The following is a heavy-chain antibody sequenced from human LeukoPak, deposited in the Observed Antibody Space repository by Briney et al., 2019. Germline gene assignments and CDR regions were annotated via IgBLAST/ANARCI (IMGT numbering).Heavy chain of an antibody. Sequence: GGSLRLSCAASGFTLSSYWMTWVRQAPGKGLEWVADIEEDGSEKYYVDSVKGRFTISRDNAKNSLYLQMNSLRAEDTAVYYCARGPEGMYFDYWGQGTLVTVSS. J-gene: IGHJ4*02. CDR3: ARGPEGMYFDY. CDR1: GFTLSSYW. CDR2: IEEDGSEK. V-gene: IGHV3-7*01.